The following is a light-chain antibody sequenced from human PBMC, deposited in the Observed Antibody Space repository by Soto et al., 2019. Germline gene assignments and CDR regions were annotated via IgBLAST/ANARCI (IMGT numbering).Light chain of an antibody. CDR2: GAS. Sequence: EIVLTQSPGTLSLSPGERATLSCRASQSVSSSYLAWYQQKPGQAPRLLIYGASSRATGIPDRFSGSGSGTDRTLTISRLEPEDFAVYYCQQYGSSPPYTFGQGTKLEIK. J-gene: IGKJ2*01. V-gene: IGKV3-20*01. CDR1: QSVSSSY. CDR3: QQYGSSPPYT.